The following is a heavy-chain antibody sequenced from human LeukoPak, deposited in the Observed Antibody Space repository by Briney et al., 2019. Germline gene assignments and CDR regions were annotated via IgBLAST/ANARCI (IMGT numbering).Heavy chain of an antibody. CDR2: IYHSGSS. V-gene: IGHV4-38-2*01. J-gene: IGHJ6*03. CDR1: GYSISSGHY. D-gene: IGHD2/OR15-2a*01. CDR3: ARAKYPYYYYYYIDF. Sequence: SETLSLTCAVSGYSISSGHYWVWIRQPPGKALEYIGNIYHSGSSHYNPSLKSRVTISVDTSNNQFSLKLSSVTAADTAVYYCARAKYPYYYYYYIDFSGRGTTVTVSS.